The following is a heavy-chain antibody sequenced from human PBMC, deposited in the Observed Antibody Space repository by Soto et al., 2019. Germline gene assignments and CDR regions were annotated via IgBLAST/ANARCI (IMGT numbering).Heavy chain of an antibody. CDR3: ARLLNIVLIAGHCDY. D-gene: IGHD2-8*01. CDR1: GGSISSSSYY. J-gene: IGHJ4*02. CDR2: IYYSGST. Sequence: QLQLQESGPGLVKPSETLSLTCTVSGGSISSSSYYWGWIRQPPGKGLEWIGSIYYSGSTYYNPSLKSRVTISVDTSKNRFSLKLSSVTAADTAVYYCARLLNIVLIAGHCDYWGQGTLVTVSS. V-gene: IGHV4-39*01.